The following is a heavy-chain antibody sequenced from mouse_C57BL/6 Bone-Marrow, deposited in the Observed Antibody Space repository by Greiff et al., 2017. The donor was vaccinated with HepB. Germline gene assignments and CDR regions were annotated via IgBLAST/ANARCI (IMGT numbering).Heavy chain of an antibody. D-gene: IGHD4-1*01. CDR1: GYTFTSYG. J-gene: IGHJ2*01. Sequence: VKLMESGAELARPGASVKLSCKASGYTFTSYGISWVKQRTGQGLEWIGEIYPRSGNTYYNEKFKGKATLTADKSSSTAYMELRSLTSEDSAVYFCARKGFNWVYWGQGTTLTVSS. CDR2: IYPRSGNT. V-gene: IGHV1-81*01. CDR3: ARKGFNWVY.